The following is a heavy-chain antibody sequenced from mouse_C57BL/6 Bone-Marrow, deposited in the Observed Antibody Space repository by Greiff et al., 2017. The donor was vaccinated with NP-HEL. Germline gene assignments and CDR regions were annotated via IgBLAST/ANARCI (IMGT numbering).Heavy chain of an antibody. CDR2: IYPRSGNT. V-gene: IGHV1-81*01. J-gene: IGHJ1*03. Sequence: QVQLKESGAELARPGASVKLSCKASGYTFTSYGISWVKQRTGQGLEWIGEIYPRSGNTYYNEKFKGKATLTADKSSSTAYMELRSLTSEDSAVYFWARGITTVVSYWYFDVWGTGNTVTVSS. CDR1: GYTFTSYG. D-gene: IGHD1-1*01. CDR3: ARGITTVVSYWYFDV.